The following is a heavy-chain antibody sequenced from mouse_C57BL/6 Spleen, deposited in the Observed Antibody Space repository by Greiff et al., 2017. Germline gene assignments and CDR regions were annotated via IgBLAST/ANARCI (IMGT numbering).Heavy chain of an antibody. V-gene: IGHV1-75*01. Sequence: QVHVKQSGPELVKPGASVKISCKASGYTFTDYYINWVKQRPGQGLEWIGWIFPGSGSTYYNEKFKGKATLTVDKSSSTAYMLLSSLTSEDSAVYFCARGFTTVVATPFAYWGQGTLVTVSA. CDR2: IFPGSGST. J-gene: IGHJ3*01. D-gene: IGHD1-1*01. CDR3: ARGFTTVVATPFAY. CDR1: GYTFTDYY.